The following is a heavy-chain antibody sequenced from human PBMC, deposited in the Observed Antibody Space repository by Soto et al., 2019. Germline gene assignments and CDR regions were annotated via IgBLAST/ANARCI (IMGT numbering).Heavy chain of an antibody. J-gene: IGHJ4*02. D-gene: IGHD6-13*01. CDR1: GFTFSSYA. CDR2: ISYDGSNK. CDR3: ATDRAAGTISWHYFDY. V-gene: IGHV3-30-3*01. Sequence: GGSLRLSCAASGFTFSSYAMHWVRQAPGKGLEWVAVISYDGSNKYYADSVKGRFTISRDNSKNTLYLQMNSLRAEDTAVYYCATDRAAGTISWHYFDYWGQGTLVTVSS.